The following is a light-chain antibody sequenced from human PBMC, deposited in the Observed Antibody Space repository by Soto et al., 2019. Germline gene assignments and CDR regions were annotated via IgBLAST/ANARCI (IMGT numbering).Light chain of an antibody. CDR2: DDR. J-gene: IGLJ1*01. CDR1: NIGSKT. Sequence: SYELTQPPSVSVAPGQTAMMTCGGNNIGSKTVHWYQQKPGQAPVLVVYDDRARPSGIPERFSGSNSGNTASLTVSGLQTEDEADYYCSAYAGSNNFVFGSGTKLTVL. CDR3: SAYAGSNNFV. V-gene: IGLV3-21*02.